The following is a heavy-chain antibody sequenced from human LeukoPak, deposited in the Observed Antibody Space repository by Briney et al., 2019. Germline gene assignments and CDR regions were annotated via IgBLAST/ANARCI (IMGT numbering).Heavy chain of an antibody. D-gene: IGHD1-26*01. J-gene: IGHJ6*03. Sequence: GGSLRLSCAASGLTFSIYVMHWVRQAPGKGLEWVAFMRYDGSNKYYADSVKGRFAISRDNSKNTLYLQMNSLGAEDTAVYYCARGGGLGAYYYYMDVWGKGTTVTVSS. CDR3: ARGGGLGAYYYYMDV. V-gene: IGHV3-30*02. CDR2: MRYDGSNK. CDR1: GLTFSIYV.